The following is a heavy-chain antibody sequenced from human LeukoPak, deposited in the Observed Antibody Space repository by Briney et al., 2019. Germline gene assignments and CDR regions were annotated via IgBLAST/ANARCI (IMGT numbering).Heavy chain of an antibody. D-gene: IGHD6-13*01. V-gene: IGHV3-21*01. CDR2: IYPSSAYI. Sequence: GGSLRLSCAASGFTFSSYAMHWVRQAPGKGLEWISSIYPSSAYIYYADTVKGRFTISRDNATNSLNLQMNSLRAEDTAVYYCARVSRIAYSSTWYLDFWGQGTLVTVSS. J-gene: IGHJ4*02. CDR3: ARVSRIAYSSTWYLDF. CDR1: GFTFSSYA.